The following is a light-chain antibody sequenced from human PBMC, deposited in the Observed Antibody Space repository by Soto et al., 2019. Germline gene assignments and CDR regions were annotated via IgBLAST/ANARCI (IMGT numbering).Light chain of an antibody. CDR2: GAS. CDR3: QQSYSSPRT. CDR1: QSVSNNY. V-gene: IGKV3D-20*02. J-gene: IGKJ1*01. Sequence: EIVMTQSPATLSASPGERATLSCRASQSVSNNYLAWYQQKPGQAPRLLIFGASRRATGIPDRFSGSGSGTDFTLTISSLQPEDFATYYCQQSYSSPRTFGQGTKVDIK.